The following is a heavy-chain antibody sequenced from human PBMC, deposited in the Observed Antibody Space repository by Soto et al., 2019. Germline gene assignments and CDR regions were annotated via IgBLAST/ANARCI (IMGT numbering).Heavy chain of an antibody. D-gene: IGHD6-19*01. CDR3: AKDGVPYSSGWYTFDY. Sequence: GGSLRLSCAASGFTFSSYAMSWVRQAPGKGLEWVSAISGSGGSTYYADSVKGRFTISRDNSKNTLYLQMNSLRAEDTAVYYCAKDGVPYSSGWYTFDYWGQGTLVTVSS. V-gene: IGHV3-23*01. J-gene: IGHJ4*02. CDR1: GFTFSSYA. CDR2: ISGSGGST.